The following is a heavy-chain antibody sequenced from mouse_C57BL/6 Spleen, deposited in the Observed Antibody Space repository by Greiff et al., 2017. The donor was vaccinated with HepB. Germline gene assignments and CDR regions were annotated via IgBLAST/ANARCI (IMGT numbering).Heavy chain of an antibody. D-gene: IGHD2-2*01. CDR1: GYTFTSYW. Sequence: QVQLKESGAELVKPGASVKMSCKASGYTFTSYWITWVKQRPGQGLEWIGDIYPGSGSTNYNEKFKSKATLTVDTSSSTAYMQLSSLTSEDSAVYYCAVYYGYDEKDYFDYWGQGTTLTVSS. CDR3: AVYYGYDEKDYFDY. V-gene: IGHV1-55*01. CDR2: IYPGSGST. J-gene: IGHJ2*01.